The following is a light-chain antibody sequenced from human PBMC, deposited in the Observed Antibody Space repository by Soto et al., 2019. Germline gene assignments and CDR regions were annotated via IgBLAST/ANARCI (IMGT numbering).Light chain of an antibody. CDR2: DVS. J-gene: IGLJ1*01. CDR1: SSDVGGYNC. V-gene: IGLV2-14*01. CDR3: SSYTSSSTLFV. Sequence: QSVLTQPASVSGSPGQSITISCTGTSSDVGGYNCVSWYQQHPGKAPKLMIYDVSNRPSGVSNRFSGSKSGNTASLTISGPQAEDEADYYCSSYTSSSTLFVFGTGTKLTVL.